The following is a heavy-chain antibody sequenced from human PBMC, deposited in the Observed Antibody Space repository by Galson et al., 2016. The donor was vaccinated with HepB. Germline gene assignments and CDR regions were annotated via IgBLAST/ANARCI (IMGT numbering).Heavy chain of an antibody. V-gene: IGHV4-4*02. Sequence: ETLSLTCAVSGGSINISNWWSWVRQPPGSGLEWIGEIHHSGSINYNPSLKSRVTISLDKSKNQFSLRLTSVTAADTAVYYCARDDSRHYSGFDLGIDDAFNCWGQGTLVTVSS. CDR2: IHHSGSI. CDR3: ARDDSRHYSGFDLGIDDAFNC. D-gene: IGHD5-12*01. CDR1: GGSINISNW. J-gene: IGHJ3*01.